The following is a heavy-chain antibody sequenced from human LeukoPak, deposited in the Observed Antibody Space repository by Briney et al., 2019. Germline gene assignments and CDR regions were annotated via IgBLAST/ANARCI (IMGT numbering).Heavy chain of an antibody. CDR2: IRYDGSNK. CDR3: AKDLGYCSTTRCSVAFDI. Sequence: GGSLRLSCAASGFTFSSYAMHWVRQAPGKGLEWVAFIRYDGSNKYYADSVKGRFTISRDNSKNTLYLQMNSLRAEDTAVYYCAKDLGYCSTTRCSVAFDIWGQGTMVTVSS. V-gene: IGHV3-30*02. D-gene: IGHD2-2*01. CDR1: GFTFSSYA. J-gene: IGHJ3*02.